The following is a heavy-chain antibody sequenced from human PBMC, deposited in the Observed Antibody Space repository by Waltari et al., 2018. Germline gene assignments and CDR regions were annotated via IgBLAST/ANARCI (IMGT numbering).Heavy chain of an antibody. D-gene: IGHD4-17*01. V-gene: IGHV3-23*01. CDR2: ISGSGGST. Sequence: EVQLLESGGGLVQPGGSLRLSCAASGFTFSSYAMSWVRQAPGKGLEWVSAISGSGGSTYYADSVKGRFTISRDNSKNTLYLQMNSLRAEDTAVYYCAREGGPRDYFGFDAFDIWGQGTMVTVSS. J-gene: IGHJ3*02. CDR1: GFTFSSYA. CDR3: AREGGPRDYFGFDAFDI.